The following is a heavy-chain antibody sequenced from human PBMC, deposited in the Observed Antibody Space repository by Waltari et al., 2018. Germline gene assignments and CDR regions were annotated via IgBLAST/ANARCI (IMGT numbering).Heavy chain of an antibody. CDR1: GGSFSGYY. V-gene: IGHV4-34*01. D-gene: IGHD3-10*01. Sequence: QVQLQQWGAGLLKPSETLSLTCAVYGGSFSGYYWSWIRQPPGKGLEWIGEINHSGSTNHNPSLKSRVTISVDTSKNQFSLKLRSVTAADTAVYYCARGRDYYGSGSYYRIYYYYMDVWGKGTTVTVSS. CDR2: INHSGST. J-gene: IGHJ6*03. CDR3: ARGRDYYGSGSYYRIYYYYMDV.